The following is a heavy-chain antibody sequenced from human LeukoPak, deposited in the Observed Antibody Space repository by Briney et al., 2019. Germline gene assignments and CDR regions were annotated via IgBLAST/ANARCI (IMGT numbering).Heavy chain of an antibody. J-gene: IGHJ4*02. CDR1: GFTFSSFS. V-gene: IGHV3-21*04. Sequence: GGSLRLSCAASGFTFSSFSMIWVRQAPGKGLEWVSSTSSSSAYTFYAESGKGRFTISRDNAKNSLFLQMNSLRAEDTAMYYCAKGTKPVMTISDYWGQGILVTVSS. CDR3: AKGTKPVMTISDY. D-gene: IGHD1/OR15-1a*01. CDR2: TSSSSAYT.